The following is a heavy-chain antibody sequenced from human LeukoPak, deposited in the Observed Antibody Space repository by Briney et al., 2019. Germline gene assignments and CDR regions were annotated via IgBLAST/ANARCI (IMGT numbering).Heavy chain of an antibody. V-gene: IGHV1-69*13. CDR2: IIPIFGTA. J-gene: IGHJ5*02. CDR3: AGVGATTSTEFDP. Sequence: SVKVSCKASGGTFSSYGISWVRQAPGQGLEWMGGIIPIFGTANYAQKFQGKVTITADVSTRTAYMELSSLKSEDTAVYYCAGVGATTSTEFDPWGQGTLVTVSS. D-gene: IGHD1-26*01. CDR1: GGTFSSYG.